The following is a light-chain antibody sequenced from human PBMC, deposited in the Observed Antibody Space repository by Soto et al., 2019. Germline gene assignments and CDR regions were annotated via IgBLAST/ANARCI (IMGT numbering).Light chain of an antibody. Sequence: DIQMTQSPSTLSASVGDRVIITCRASQTISSWLAWYQQKPGKAPNLLIYKASALKSGVPTRFSGSGSGTEFTLTISSLQHDDFATYYCQQYDNDSLTFGQGTKVEIK. CDR1: QTISSW. V-gene: IGKV1-5*03. CDR3: QQYDNDSLT. CDR2: KAS. J-gene: IGKJ1*01.